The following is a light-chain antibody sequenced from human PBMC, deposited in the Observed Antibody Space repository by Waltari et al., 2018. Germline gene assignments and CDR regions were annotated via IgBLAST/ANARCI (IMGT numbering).Light chain of an antibody. CDR1: SRAVGGCNL. CDR2: DGS. CDR3: FSYAGSSFYV. J-gene: IGLJ1*01. Sequence: QSALTQPASVSESPRQSITISCTGTSRAVGGCNLVSWYQQHPGKAPKLMIYDGSKRPSWFSNRFSGSQSRSTASLTISGLQAEDEADYYCFSYAGSSFYVFGTGTKVTVL. V-gene: IGLV2-23*01.